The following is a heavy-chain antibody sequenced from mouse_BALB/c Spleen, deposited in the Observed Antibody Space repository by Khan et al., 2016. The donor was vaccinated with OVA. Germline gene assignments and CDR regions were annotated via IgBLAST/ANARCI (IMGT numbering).Heavy chain of an antibody. CDR1: GYTFTSYW. CDR2: IYPGNSDT. CDR3: TRFGYLFAY. V-gene: IGHV1-5*01. D-gene: IGHD2-2*01. J-gene: IGHJ3*01. Sequence: VQLQQSGTVLARPGTSVKMSCKASGYTFTSYWMHWVKQRPGQGLEWIGAIYPGNSDTSYNQKFKGKAKLTAVTSTNTAYMELSSLANGDSAVYYCTRFGYLFAYWGQGTLVTVSA.